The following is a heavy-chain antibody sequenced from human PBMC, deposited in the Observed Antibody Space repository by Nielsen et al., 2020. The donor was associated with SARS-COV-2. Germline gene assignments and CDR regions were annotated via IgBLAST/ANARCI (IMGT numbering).Heavy chain of an antibody. V-gene: IGHV3-48*01. CDR3: ANGIDYYDSSGSFDY. J-gene: IGHJ4*02. CDR1: GFTFSSYS. Sequence: GESLKISCAASGFTFSSYSMNWVRQAPGKGLEWVSYISSSSSTIYYADSVKGRFTISRDNSKNTLYLQMNSLRAEDTAVYYCANGIDYYDSSGSFDYWGQGTLVTVSS. D-gene: IGHD3-22*01. CDR2: ISSSSSTI.